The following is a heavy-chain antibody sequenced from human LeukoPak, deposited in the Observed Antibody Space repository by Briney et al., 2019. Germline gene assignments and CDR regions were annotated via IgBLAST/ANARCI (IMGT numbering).Heavy chain of an antibody. V-gene: IGHV1-18*01. J-gene: IGHJ4*02. Sequence: ASVKVSCKASGYTFTSYGITWVRQAPGQGLVWMGWISGYNGNTNYAQKVQGRVTMTTDTSARTAYMELRGLRSDDTAVYYCAREGFFTAVLTQRYFDYWGQGTLVTVSS. CDR2: ISGYNGNT. CDR3: AREGFFTAVLTQRYFDY. D-gene: IGHD5-18*01. CDR1: GYTFTSYG.